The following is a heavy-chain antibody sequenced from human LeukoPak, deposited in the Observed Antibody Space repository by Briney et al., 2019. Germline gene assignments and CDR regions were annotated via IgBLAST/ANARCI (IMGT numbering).Heavy chain of an antibody. CDR1: GYSISSGYY. CDR3: ASQGYGSGSYYNEEYYYYMDV. CDR2: IYHSGST. D-gene: IGHD3-10*01. J-gene: IGHJ6*03. Sequence: SETPSLTCTVSGYSISSGYYWGWVRQPPGKGLEWIGSIYHSGSTYYNPSLKSRVTISVDTSKNQFSLKLSSVTAADTAVYYCASQGYGSGSYYNEEYYYYMDVWGKGTTVTVSS. V-gene: IGHV4-38-2*02.